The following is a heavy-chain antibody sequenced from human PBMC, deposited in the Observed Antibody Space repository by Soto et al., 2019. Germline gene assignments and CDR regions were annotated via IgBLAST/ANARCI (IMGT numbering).Heavy chain of an antibody. CDR3: ARDNHVVATIFNHYYGMDV. V-gene: IGHV1-18*01. D-gene: IGHD5-12*01. CDR1: GYTFTSYG. Sequence: GASVKVSCKASGYTFTSYGISWVRQAPGQGLEWMGWISAYNGNTNYAQKLQGRVTMTTDTSTSTAYMELRSLRSDDTAVYYCARDNHVVATIFNHYYGMDVWGQGTTVTVSS. J-gene: IGHJ6*02. CDR2: ISAYNGNT.